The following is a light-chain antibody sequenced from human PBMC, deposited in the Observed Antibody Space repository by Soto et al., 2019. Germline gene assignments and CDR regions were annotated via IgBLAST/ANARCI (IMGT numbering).Light chain of an antibody. V-gene: IGLV2-23*02. J-gene: IGLJ3*02. CDR3: CSYAGSSTWV. CDR1: SSDVGSYNL. CDR2: EVS. Sequence: QSVLTQPASVSGSPGQSITISCTGTSSDVGSYNLASWYQQHPDKAPKLIIYEVSKWPSGVSSRFSASKSGNTASLTISGLQSEDEADYYCCSYAGSSTWVFGGGTKLTVL.